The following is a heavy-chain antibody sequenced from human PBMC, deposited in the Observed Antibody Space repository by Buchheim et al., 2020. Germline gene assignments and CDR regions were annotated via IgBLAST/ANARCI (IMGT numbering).Heavy chain of an antibody. Sequence: QVQLQQWGAGLLKPSETLSLTCAVYGGSFSGYYWSWIRQPPGKGLEGVGEINHSGSTNYNPSLKSRVTISVDTSKNQFSLKLSSVTAADTAVYYCARGPLRVAPRLGLDYWGQGTL. CDR1: GGSFSGYY. V-gene: IGHV4-34*01. J-gene: IGHJ4*02. CDR3: ARGPLRVAPRLGLDY. CDR2: INHSGST. D-gene: IGHD3-3*01.